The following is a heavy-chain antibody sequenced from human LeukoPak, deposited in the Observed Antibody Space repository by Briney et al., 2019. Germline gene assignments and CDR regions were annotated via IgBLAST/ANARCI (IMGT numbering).Heavy chain of an antibody. CDR1: GYTFTSYD. CDR3: ARGFTLDSSSSGSDY. D-gene: IGHD6-6*01. J-gene: IGHJ4*02. Sequence: GASVKVSCKASGYTFTSYDINWVRQATGQGLELMGWMNPNSGNTGYAQKFQGRVTMTRNTSISTAYMELSSLRSEDTAVYYCARGFTLDSSSSGSDYWGQGTLVTVSS. CDR2: MNPNSGNT. V-gene: IGHV1-8*01.